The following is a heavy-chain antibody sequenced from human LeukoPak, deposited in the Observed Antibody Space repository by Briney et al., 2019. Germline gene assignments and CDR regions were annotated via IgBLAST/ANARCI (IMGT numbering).Heavy chain of an antibody. V-gene: IGHV7-4-1*02. Sequence: ASVKVSCKASGYSFTGYYMHWVRQAPGQGLEWMGWINTNTGNPTYAQGFTGRFVFSLDTSVSTAYLQISSLKAEDTAVYYCARGEERRFFGYWGQGTLVTVSS. J-gene: IGHJ4*02. D-gene: IGHD1-26*01. CDR3: ARGEERRFFGY. CDR1: GYSFTGYY. CDR2: INTNTGNP.